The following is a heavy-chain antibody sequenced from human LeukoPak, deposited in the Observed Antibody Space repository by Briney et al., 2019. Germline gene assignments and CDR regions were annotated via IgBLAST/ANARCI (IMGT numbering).Heavy chain of an antibody. V-gene: IGHV3-48*03. Sequence: PGGSLRLSCAASGFTFSSYAMSWVRQAPGKGLEWVSGTSGSGGSTIYYADSVKGRFTISRDNAKNSLYLQMNSLRAEDTAVYYCARPPTDDAFDIWGQGTMVTVSS. J-gene: IGHJ3*02. CDR3: ARPPTDDAFDI. D-gene: IGHD4-17*01. CDR1: GFTFSSYA. CDR2: TSGSGGSTI.